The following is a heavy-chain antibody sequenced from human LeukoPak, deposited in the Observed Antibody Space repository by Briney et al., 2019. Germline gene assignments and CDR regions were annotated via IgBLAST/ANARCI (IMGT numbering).Heavy chain of an antibody. V-gene: IGHV1-2*02. J-gene: IGHJ6*02. Sequence: GASVKVSCKASGYTFTSYYMHWVRQAPGQGLEWMGWINPNSGGTNYAQKFQGRVTMTRDTSISTAYMELSRLRSDDTAVYYCARDPKPEYGMDVWGQGTTVTVSS. CDR3: ARDPKPEYGMDV. CDR1: GYTFTSYY. CDR2: INPNSGGT.